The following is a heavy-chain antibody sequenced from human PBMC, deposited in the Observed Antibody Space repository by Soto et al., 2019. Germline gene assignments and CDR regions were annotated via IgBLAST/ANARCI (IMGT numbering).Heavy chain of an antibody. CDR2: INGYTGNT. CDR3: ARSWVTGKGGIDV. Sequence: QVQLVQSGAEVKKPGASVKVSCKASGYTFTSYGLSWVRQAPGQGLEWMGWINGYTGNTNYAQKIQGRVTMTTDTSTITPYLDLWTLISDDTAVYYCARSWVTGKGGIDVWGQGTTVTVSS. V-gene: IGHV1-18*01. J-gene: IGHJ6*02. D-gene: IGHD3-16*01. CDR1: GYTFTSYG.